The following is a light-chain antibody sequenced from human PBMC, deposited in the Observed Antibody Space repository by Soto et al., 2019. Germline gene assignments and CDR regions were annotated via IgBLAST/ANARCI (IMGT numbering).Light chain of an antibody. CDR3: AAWDESLNHPV. CDR1: SSNIGANI. Sequence: QSVLTQPPSASGTPGQRVTISCSGSSSNIGANIVNWYQQFPGTAPKLLIFRTNQRPSGVPDRFSGSKSGTSASLAVSGLQSEDEADYYCAAWDESLNHPVFGGGTKLTVL. V-gene: IGLV1-44*01. CDR2: RTN. J-gene: IGLJ2*01.